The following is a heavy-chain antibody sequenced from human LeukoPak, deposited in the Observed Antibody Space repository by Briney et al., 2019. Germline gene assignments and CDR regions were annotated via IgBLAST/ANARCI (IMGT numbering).Heavy chain of an antibody. Sequence: PGRSLRLSCAASRFTFSSSAMHWVRQAPGKGLEWVAVISYDGSNKYYADSVKGRFTISRDNSKNTLYLQMNSLRAEDTAVYYCARDSPARDSSDYMDVWVKGTTVTVSS. CDR2: ISYDGSNK. D-gene: IGHD6-6*01. J-gene: IGHJ6*03. CDR1: RFTFSSSA. V-gene: IGHV3-30*01. CDR3: ARDSPARDSSDYMDV.